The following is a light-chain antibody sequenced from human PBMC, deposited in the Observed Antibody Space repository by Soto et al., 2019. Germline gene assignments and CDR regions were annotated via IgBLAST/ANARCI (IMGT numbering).Light chain of an antibody. J-gene: IGLJ1*01. CDR2: EVS. Sequence: QSVLTQAASVSGSPGQSITISCTGTSSDVGGYNYVSWYQLHPGKAPKLIIYEVSNRPSGVSNRFSGSKSGNTASLTISGLQAEDEADYYCSSYTSSTAYVFGTGTKVTVL. CDR3: SSYTSSTAYV. V-gene: IGLV2-14*01. CDR1: SSDVGGYNY.